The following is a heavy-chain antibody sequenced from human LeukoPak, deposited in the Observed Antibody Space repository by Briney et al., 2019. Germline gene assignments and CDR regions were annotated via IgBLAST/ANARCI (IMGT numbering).Heavy chain of an antibody. D-gene: IGHD2-2*01. J-gene: IGHJ4*02. V-gene: IGHV3-21*01. CDR3: ARDTIFDY. CDR1: GFTFSSYS. Sequence: GGSLRLSCAASGFTFSSYSMNGVRQAPGKGLELVSSISSSSSYIYYADSVKGRFTISRENAKNSLYLQMNSLRAEDTAVYYCARDTIFDYWGQGTLVTVSS. CDR2: ISSSSSYI.